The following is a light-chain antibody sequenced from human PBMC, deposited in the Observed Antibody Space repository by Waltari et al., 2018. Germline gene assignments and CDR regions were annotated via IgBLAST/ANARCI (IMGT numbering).Light chain of an antibody. Sequence: EIVLTQSPCTLSLSPGERATLSCRASPSVTNNYLAWYQQKRGQPPRALIYGASSRASGVPDRFSGSGSGTDFTLTISRLEPEDFAVYYCQQYGTSLSTFGQGTRVEIK. J-gene: IGKJ1*01. V-gene: IGKV3-20*01. CDR2: GAS. CDR1: PSVTNNY. CDR3: QQYGTSLST.